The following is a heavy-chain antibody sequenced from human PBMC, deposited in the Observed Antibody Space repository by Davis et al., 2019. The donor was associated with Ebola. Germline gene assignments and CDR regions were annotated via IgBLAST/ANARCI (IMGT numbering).Heavy chain of an antibody. CDR1: GFTFSNAW. Sequence: GESLKISCAASGFTFSNAWMSWVRQAPGKGLEWVANIKQDGSEKYYVDSVKGRFTISRDNAKNSLYLQMNSLRAEDTAVYYCARVYCSGGSCYLDYWGQGTLVTVSS. CDR3: ARVYCSGGSCYLDY. D-gene: IGHD2-15*01. J-gene: IGHJ4*02. CDR2: IKQDGSEK. V-gene: IGHV3-7*04.